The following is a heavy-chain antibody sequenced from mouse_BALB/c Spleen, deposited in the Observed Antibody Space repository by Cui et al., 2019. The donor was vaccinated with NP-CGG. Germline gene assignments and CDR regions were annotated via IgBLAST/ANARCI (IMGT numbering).Heavy chain of an antibody. V-gene: IGHV1-72*01. D-gene: IGHD1-1*01. CDR1: GYTFTSYL. J-gene: IGHJ2*01. CDR2: IDPNSGGT. Sequence: QVQLQQPGAELVKPGASVKLSCKASGYTFTSYLMHWVKQRPGRGLEWIGRIDPNSGGTKYNEKFKSKTHTLTVDKPSSTAYMQLSSLTSEDSAVYYCARYDYYGSSYFDYWGQGTTLTVSS. CDR3: ARYDYYGSSYFDY.